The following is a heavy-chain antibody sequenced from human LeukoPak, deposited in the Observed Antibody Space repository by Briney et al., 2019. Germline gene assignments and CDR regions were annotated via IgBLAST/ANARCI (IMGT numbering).Heavy chain of an antibody. CDR2: INPSNGDT. CDR3: ARSWYGMDV. D-gene: IGHD6-13*01. V-gene: IGHV1-2*02. Sequence: ASVKVSCKASGYTFTGSRMQWARQAPGQGLEWMGWINPSNGDTNSEQKFQGRVTMTRDTSISTVYMELSRLTSDDTAVYYSARSWYGMDVWGQGTTVIVSS. J-gene: IGHJ6*02. CDR1: GYTFTGSR.